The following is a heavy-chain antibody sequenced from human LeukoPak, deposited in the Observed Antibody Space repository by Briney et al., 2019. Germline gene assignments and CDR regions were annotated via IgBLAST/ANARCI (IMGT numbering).Heavy chain of an antibody. CDR2: IYYSGST. CDR3: ATSIAVGFDY. J-gene: IGHJ4*02. V-gene: IGHV4-59*01. Sequence: SEILSLTCTVSGGSISSYYWSWIRQPPGKGLEWIGYIYYSGSTNYNPSLKSRVTISVDTSKNQFSLKLSSVTAADTAVYYCATSIAVGFDYWGQGTLVTVSS. D-gene: IGHD6-19*01. CDR1: GGSISSYY.